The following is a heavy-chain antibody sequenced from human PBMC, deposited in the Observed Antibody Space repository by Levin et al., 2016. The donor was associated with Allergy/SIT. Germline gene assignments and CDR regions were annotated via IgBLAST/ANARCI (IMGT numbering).Heavy chain of an antibody. Sequence: SVKVSCKASGGTFSSYAISWVRQAPGQGLEWMGGIIPIFGTANYAQKFQGRVTITADESTSTAYMELSSLRSEDTAVYYCAGVRRERQLGNYFDYWGPGNPGHRLL. CDR2: IIPIFGTA. D-gene: IGHD6-6*01. CDR3: AGVRRERQLGNYFDY. J-gene: IGHJ4*02. V-gene: IGHV1-69*13. CDR1: GGTFSSYA.